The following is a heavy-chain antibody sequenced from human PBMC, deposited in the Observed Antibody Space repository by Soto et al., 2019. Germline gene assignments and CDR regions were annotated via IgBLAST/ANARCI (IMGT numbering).Heavy chain of an antibody. CDR1: GFTFSSYG. Sequence: GGSLRLSCAASGFTFSSYGMHWVRQAPGKGLEWVAVISYDGSNKYYADSVKGRFTISRDNSKNTLYLQMNSLRAEDTAVYYCAKDHIAAAGRTPIDYWGQGTLVTVSS. CDR2: ISYDGSNK. J-gene: IGHJ4*02. CDR3: AKDHIAAAGRTPIDY. D-gene: IGHD6-13*01. V-gene: IGHV3-30*18.